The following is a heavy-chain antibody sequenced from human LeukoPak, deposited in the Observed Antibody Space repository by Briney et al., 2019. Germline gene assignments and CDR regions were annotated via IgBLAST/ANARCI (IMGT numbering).Heavy chain of an antibody. Sequence: GGSLRLSCAVSGFTFSGFWMSWSRQAPGKGGEWVASINSDGSEGYYADVVKGRFTISRDNAKNSLYLQMNSLRAEDTAVYYCARKGYYDSSGYYDYWGQGTLVTVSS. CDR1: GFTFSGFW. CDR3: ARKGYYDSSGYYDY. J-gene: IGHJ4*02. CDR2: INSDGSEG. V-gene: IGHV3-7*01. D-gene: IGHD3-22*01.